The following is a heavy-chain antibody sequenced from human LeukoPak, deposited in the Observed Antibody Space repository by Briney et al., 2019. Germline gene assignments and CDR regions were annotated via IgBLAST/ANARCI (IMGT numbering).Heavy chain of an antibody. J-gene: IGHJ4*02. CDR2: ISYDGSNK. D-gene: IGHD2-8*01. V-gene: IGHV3-30*01. CDR3: ARDGVGVDG. Sequence: GRSLRLSCAASGFTFSSYAMQWVRPPPGKGLEWVAGISYDGSNKYYADSVKGRFTISRDNSKNTLYLQMNSLRAEDTAVYYCARDGVGVDGWGQGTLVTVSS. CDR1: GFTFSSYA.